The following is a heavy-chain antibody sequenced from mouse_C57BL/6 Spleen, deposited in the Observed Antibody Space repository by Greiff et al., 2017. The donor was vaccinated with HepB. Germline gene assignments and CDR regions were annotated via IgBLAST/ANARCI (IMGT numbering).Heavy chain of an antibody. Sequence: EVQLQESGGDLVKPGGSLKLSCAASGFTFSSYGMSWVRQTPDKRLEWVATISSGGSYTYYPDSVKGRFTISRDNAKNTLYLQMSSLKSEDTAMYYCARHGNVHWYFDVWGTGTTVTVSS. D-gene: IGHD4-1*01. CDR2: ISSGGSYT. CDR1: GFTFSSYG. V-gene: IGHV5-6*01. CDR3: ARHGNVHWYFDV. J-gene: IGHJ1*03.